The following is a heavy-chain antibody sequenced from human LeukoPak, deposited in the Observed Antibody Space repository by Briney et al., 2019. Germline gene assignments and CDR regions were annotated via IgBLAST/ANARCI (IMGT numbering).Heavy chain of an antibody. Sequence: GGSLRLSCAPSGFTFSSYAMSWVRQAPGKGLEWVSAISGSGGSTYYADSVKGRFTISRDNSKNTLYLQMNSLRAEDTAVYYCAKDALMRQWLVLYYFDYWGQGTLVTVSS. D-gene: IGHD6-19*01. V-gene: IGHV3-23*01. CDR2: ISGSGGST. J-gene: IGHJ4*02. CDR1: GFTFSSYA. CDR3: AKDALMRQWLVLYYFDY.